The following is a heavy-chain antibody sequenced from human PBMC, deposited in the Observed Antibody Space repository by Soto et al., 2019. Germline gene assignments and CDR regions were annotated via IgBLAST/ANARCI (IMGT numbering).Heavy chain of an antibody. CDR2: IVPNVGTV. CDR3: ARRDTSGFLRYCDN. J-gene: IGHJ4*02. D-gene: IGHD3-3*01. V-gene: IGHV1-69*06. CDR1: GGTLSSFINYP. Sequence: QMQLVQSGAEVKKPGSSVKVSCKASGGTLSSFINYPINWVRQAPGQGLEWMGGIVPNVGTVNYAQKFQGRVTITADKSTGTAYMELSSMRSEDTALYYCARRDTSGFLRYCDNWGQGTLVTVSS.